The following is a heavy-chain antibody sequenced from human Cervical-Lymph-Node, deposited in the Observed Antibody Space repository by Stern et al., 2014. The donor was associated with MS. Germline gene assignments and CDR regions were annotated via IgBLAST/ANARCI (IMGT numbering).Heavy chain of an antibody. Sequence: VQLVESGAEVKKPVASVNVSCKASGYTFTNYYMHWVRQAPGQGLEWMGMINPSGDITRNALKFQGRITMTRDTSTSTVYMELSSLRSADVAIYYCASGRLGYWGQGTLVTVSS. CDR3: ASGRLGY. J-gene: IGHJ4*02. CDR2: INPSGDIT. V-gene: IGHV1-46*01. CDR1: GYTFTNYY.